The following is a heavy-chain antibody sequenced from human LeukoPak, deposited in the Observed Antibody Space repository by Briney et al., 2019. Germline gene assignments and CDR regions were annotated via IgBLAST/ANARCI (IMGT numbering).Heavy chain of an antibody. CDR1: GFTFSIYW. CDR2: IKQDGSEK. Sequence: PGGSLRLSCAPSGFTFSIYWMSWVRHAPGRGLEWVANIKQDGSEKYYVDSVKGRFTISRDNAKNSLYLQMNSLRAEDTAVYYCARDRGIAARYMDVWGKGTTVTVSS. J-gene: IGHJ6*03. D-gene: IGHD6-6*01. CDR3: ARDRGIAARYMDV. V-gene: IGHV3-7*01.